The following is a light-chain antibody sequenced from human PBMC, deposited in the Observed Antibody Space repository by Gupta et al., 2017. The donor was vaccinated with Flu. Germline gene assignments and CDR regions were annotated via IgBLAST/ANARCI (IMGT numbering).Light chain of an antibody. CDR1: QSVSRY. Sequence: PGERATLSCRARQSVSRYLAWYQEKPGQAPRLLIYDASDRATGVRAGFSGSGAGTDFTLTITNREPEDYAVYYCQQRNDGRPPATFGGGTKVEIK. CDR3: QQRNDGRPPAT. J-gene: IGKJ4*01. CDR2: DAS. V-gene: IGKV3-11*01.